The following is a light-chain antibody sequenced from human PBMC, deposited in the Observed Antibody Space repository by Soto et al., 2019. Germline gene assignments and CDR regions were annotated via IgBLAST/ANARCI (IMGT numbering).Light chain of an antibody. J-gene: IGLJ1*01. Sequence: QSALTQPASVSGSPGQSITISCTGTSSDVGGYNYVSWYQQHPGTAPKLMIYEVSHRPSGVSNRFSGSKSGNTASLTISGLQAEDEADYYCSSYTSTTTLGVFGTGTKVTVL. CDR1: SSDVGGYNY. CDR3: SSYTSTTTLGV. CDR2: EVS. V-gene: IGLV2-14*01.